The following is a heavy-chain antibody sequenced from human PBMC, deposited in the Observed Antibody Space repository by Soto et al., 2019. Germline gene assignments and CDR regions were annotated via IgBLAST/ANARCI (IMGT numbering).Heavy chain of an antibody. D-gene: IGHD2-2*01. V-gene: IGHV1-69*12. CDR2: IIPIFGTA. Sequence: QVQLVQSGAEVKKPGSSVKVSCKASGGTFSSYAISWVRQAPGQGLEWMGGIIPIFGTANYAQKFQGRVTITADETTSTAYMELSSLRSEDTAVYYCATHWTGVPRYYYGMDVWGQGTTVTVSS. CDR1: GGTFSSYA. J-gene: IGHJ6*02. CDR3: ATHWTGVPRYYYGMDV.